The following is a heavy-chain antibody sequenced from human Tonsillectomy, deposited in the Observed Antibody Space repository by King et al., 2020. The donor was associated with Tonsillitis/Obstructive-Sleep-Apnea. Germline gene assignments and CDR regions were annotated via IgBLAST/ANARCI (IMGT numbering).Heavy chain of an antibody. CDR3: AEQKAGTTYGYAFDI. D-gene: IGHD1-1*01. J-gene: IGHJ3*02. CDR1: GGSFSGYY. V-gene: IGHV4-34*01. Sequence: VQLQQWGAGLLKPSETLSLTCAVYGGSFSGYYWSWIRQPPGKGLEWIGDINHSGSSNYNPSLKSRVTISVDTSKNQFSLKRSCVTAADTAVYYCAEQKAGTTYGYAFDIWGQGTMVTVSS. CDR2: INHSGSS.